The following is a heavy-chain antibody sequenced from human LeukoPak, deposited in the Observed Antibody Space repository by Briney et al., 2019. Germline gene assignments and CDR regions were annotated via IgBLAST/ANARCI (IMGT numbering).Heavy chain of an antibody. V-gene: IGHV3-21*01. CDR1: GFTFSSYS. CDR3: ARGDDYGVTFDY. J-gene: IGHJ4*02. CDR2: ISSSSSYI. D-gene: IGHD4-17*01. Sequence: GGSLRLSCAAPGFTFSSYSMNWVRQAPGKGLEWVSSISSSSSYIYYADSVKGRFTTSRDNAKNSLYLQMNSLRAEDTAVYYCARGDDYGVTFDYWGQGTLVTVSS.